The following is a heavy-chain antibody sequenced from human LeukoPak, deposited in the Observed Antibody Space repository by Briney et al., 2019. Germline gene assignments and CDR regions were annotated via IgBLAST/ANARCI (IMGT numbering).Heavy chain of an antibody. J-gene: IGHJ4*02. CDR2: IKQDGSKK. CDR1: GLTFSSHW. Sequence: PGGSLRLSCAASGLTFSSHWMHWVRQAPGKGLEWVANIKQDGSKKSYVDSVKGRFTISRGNAKNSLYLQMNSLRAEDTAIYYCTRVGYIDEGIDYWGQGTLVTVSS. CDR3: TRVGYIDEGIDY. V-gene: IGHV3-7*04. D-gene: IGHD5-24*01.